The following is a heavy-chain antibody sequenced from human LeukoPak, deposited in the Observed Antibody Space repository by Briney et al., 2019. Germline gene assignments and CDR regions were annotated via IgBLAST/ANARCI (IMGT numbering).Heavy chain of an antibody. CDR3: AREKSRQTPTFDY. V-gene: IGHV3-21*01. Sequence: PGGSLRLSCAASGFTFSSYSMNWVRQAPGKGLEWVSSISSSSSYIYYADSVKGRFTISRDNAKNSLYLQMNSLRAEDTAVYYCAREKSRQTPTFDYWGQGTLVTVSS. J-gene: IGHJ4*02. CDR1: GFTFSSYS. CDR2: ISSSSSYI.